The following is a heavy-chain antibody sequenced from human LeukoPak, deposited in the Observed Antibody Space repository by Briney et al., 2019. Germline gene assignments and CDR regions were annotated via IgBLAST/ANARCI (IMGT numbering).Heavy chain of an antibody. D-gene: IGHD6-6*01. V-gene: IGHV3-9*03. CDR2: ISWNSGSI. CDR1: GFTFDDYA. Sequence: GGSLRLSCAASGFTFDDYAMHWVRQAPGKGLEWVSGISWNSGSIGYADSVKGRFTISRDNAKNSLYLQMNSLRAEDMAFYYCVARHGSSVDYWGQGTLVTVSS. J-gene: IGHJ4*02. CDR3: VARHGSSVDY.